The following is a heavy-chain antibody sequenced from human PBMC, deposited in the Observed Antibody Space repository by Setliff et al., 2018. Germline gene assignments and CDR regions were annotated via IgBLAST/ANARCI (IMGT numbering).Heavy chain of an antibody. CDR3: ARDPRDGSSSPMADN. CDR2: INPDATTT. D-gene: IGHD3-10*01. Sequence: PGGSLRLSCAASGFTFDDYVMSWVRQAPGKGLEWVSQINPDATTTYYADSVKGRFTISRDNAKTTLYLQMNSLRVEDAVVYFCARDPRDGSSSPMADNWGQGTLVTVSS. J-gene: IGHJ4*02. V-gene: IGHV3-74*01. CDR1: GFTFDDYV.